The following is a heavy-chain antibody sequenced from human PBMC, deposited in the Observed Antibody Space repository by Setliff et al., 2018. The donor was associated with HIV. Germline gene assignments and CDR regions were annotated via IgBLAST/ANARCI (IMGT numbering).Heavy chain of an antibody. J-gene: IGHJ6*03. V-gene: IGHV1-8*02. CDR3: ASYYGSGAHYPYYYYMDV. D-gene: IGHD3-10*01. CDR1: GYTFTSFD. Sequence: GASVKVSCKASGYTFTSFDINWVRQATGQGLEWMGWMNPNSGTTGYAQKFQGRVTMTRNTSISTAYMELSSLRSEDTAVYYCASYYGSGAHYPYYYYMDVWGKGTTVTV. CDR2: MNPNSGTT.